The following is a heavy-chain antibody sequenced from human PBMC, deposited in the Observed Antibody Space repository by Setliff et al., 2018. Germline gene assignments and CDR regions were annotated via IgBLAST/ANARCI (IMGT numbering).Heavy chain of an antibody. D-gene: IGHD6-13*01. V-gene: IGHV1-8*02. J-gene: IGHJ4*02. Sequence: ASVKVSCKASGYTFTSYDINWVRQATGQGLEWMGWMNPNSGNTGYAQKFQGRVTMTTDTSTSTAYMELRSLRSDDTAVYYCATYSSIAAAGSPQYYFDYWGQGTLVTVS. CDR3: ATYSSIAAAGSPQYYFDY. CDR2: MNPNSGNT. CDR1: GYTFTSYD.